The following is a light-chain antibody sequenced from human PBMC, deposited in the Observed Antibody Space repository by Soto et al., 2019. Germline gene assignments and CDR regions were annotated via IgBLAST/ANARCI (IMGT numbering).Light chain of an antibody. J-gene: IGKJ4*01. CDR2: AAS. V-gene: IGKV1-27*01. CDR3: QKYKSAPSLT. Sequence: DIQMTQSPSSLSASVGDRVTITCRASQGISNFLAWYQHKPGKFPKLLIYAASTLQSGVPSRFSGSGSGTDFTLTISSLQPEDVATYYCQKYKSAPSLTFGGGTKVAIK. CDR1: QGISNF.